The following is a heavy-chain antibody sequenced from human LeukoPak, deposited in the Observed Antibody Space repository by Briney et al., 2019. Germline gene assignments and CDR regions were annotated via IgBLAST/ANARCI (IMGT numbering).Heavy chain of an antibody. J-gene: IGHJ4*02. CDR1: GYTLTELS. V-gene: IGHV1-24*01. CDR3: ATDPVGYCSANGCYSVDY. Sequence: ASVKVSCKVSGYTLTELSMHWVRQAPGKGLEWMGGFDPEDGEKVYAQKFQGRLTMTEDTSTDTAYMELSSLRSDDTAVHYCATDPVGYCSANGCYSVDYWGQGTLVTVSS. CDR2: FDPEDGEK. D-gene: IGHD2-15*01.